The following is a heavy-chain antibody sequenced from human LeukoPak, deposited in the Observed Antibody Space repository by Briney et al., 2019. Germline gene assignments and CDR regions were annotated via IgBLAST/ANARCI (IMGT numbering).Heavy chain of an antibody. CDR2: IYYSGST. D-gene: IGHD3-16*01. CDR1: GGSISSYY. CDR3: AKRKGVWGNYFDP. V-gene: IGHV4-59*08. Sequence: SETLSLTCTVSGGSISSYYWSWIRQPPGKGLEWIGYIYYSGSTNYNPSLKSRVTISVDTSKNQFSLKLSSVTAADTALYYCAKRKGVWGNYFDPWGQGILVTVSS. J-gene: IGHJ5*02.